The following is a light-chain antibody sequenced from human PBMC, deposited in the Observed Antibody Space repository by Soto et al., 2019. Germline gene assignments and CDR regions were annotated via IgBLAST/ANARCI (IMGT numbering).Light chain of an antibody. CDR1: EDTSTY. Sequence: DIQMTQSPSSLSASVGDRVTITCRASEDTSTYLAWYQQKPGKLPTLLIYGASTLQSGVPSRFSGSGSGTDFTLTIDTLQPEDVATYYRQKYNRAPRTFGQGTKGEI. J-gene: IGKJ1*01. V-gene: IGKV1-27*01. CDR2: GAS. CDR3: QKYNRAPRT.